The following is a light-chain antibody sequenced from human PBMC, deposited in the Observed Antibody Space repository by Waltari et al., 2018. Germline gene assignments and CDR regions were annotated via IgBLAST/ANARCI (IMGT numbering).Light chain of an antibody. CDR2: GNS. V-gene: IGLV1-40*01. CDR3: QSYNSSLSGSV. J-gene: IGLJ3*02. Sequence: QSVLTQPPSVSGAPGQRVTISCTGSSSNIGAGYAVTWYQQLPGTAPKLLIYGNSNRPSGVPDRFSGSKSGTSASLAITGLQAEDEADYYCQSYNSSLSGSVFGGGTKLTVL. CDR1: SSNIGAGYA.